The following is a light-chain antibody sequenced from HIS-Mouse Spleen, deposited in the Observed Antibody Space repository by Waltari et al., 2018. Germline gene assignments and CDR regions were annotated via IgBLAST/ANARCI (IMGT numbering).Light chain of an antibody. CDR3: SSYTSSSTLWV. CDR2: EVS. V-gene: IGLV2-14*01. Sequence: QSALTQPASVSGSPGQSITISCTGTSSDVGGSNYVSWYQPHPGKAPNLMIYEVSNRPSGVYTRLSGSKSGNPASLTISGRQAEDEADYYCSSYTSSSTLWVFGGGTKLTVL. J-gene: IGLJ3*02. CDR1: SSDVGGSNY.